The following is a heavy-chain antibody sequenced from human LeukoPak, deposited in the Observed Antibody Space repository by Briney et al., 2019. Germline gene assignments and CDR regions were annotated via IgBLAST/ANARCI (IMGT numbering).Heavy chain of an antibody. CDR2: IYYSGST. CDR1: GGSISSYY. J-gene: IGHJ4*02. CDR3: ARMTWIQLWIYFDD. V-gene: IGHV4-59*08. D-gene: IGHD5-18*01. Sequence: SETLSLTCTVSGGSISSYYWSWIRQPPGKGLEWIGYIYYSGSTNYNPSLKSRVTISVDTSKNQFSLKLSSVTAADTAVYYCARMTWIQLWIYFDDWGQGTLVTVSS.